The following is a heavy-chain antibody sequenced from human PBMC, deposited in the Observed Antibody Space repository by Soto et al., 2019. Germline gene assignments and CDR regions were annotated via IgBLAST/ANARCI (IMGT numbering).Heavy chain of an antibody. Sequence: GGSLRLSCAASGFTFSSYAMSWVRQAPGKGLEWVSAISGSGGSTYYADSVKSRFTISRDNSKNTLYPQMNSLRAEDTAVYYCAKDIPAAGTVWFDPWGQGTLVTVSS. D-gene: IGHD6-13*01. CDR1: GFTFSSYA. V-gene: IGHV3-23*01. CDR3: AKDIPAAGTVWFDP. J-gene: IGHJ5*02. CDR2: ISGSGGST.